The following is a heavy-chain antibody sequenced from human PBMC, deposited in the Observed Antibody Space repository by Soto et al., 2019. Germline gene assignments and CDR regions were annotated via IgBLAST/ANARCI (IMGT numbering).Heavy chain of an antibody. CDR2: ISYDGSNK. D-gene: IGHD2-2*01. CDR1: GVTFSSYG. CDR3: AKSEFGSYQLPDDY. V-gene: IGHV3-30*18. J-gene: IGHJ4*02. Sequence: GGSLRLSCAAPGVTFSSYGRHWVRQAPGKGLEWVAVISYDGSNKYYADSVKGRFTISRDNSKNTLYLQMNSLRAEDTAVYYCAKSEFGSYQLPDDYWGQGTLVTVSS.